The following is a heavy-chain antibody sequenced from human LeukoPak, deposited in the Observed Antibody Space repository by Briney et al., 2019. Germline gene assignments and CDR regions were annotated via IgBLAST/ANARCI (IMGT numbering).Heavy chain of an antibody. CDR1: GYIFSDYY. CDR3: ATEGNWSGGNRFDP. J-gene: IGHJ5*02. CDR2: INPNTGGT. V-gene: IGHV1-2*02. D-gene: IGHD1-1*01. Sequence: ASVKVSCKASGYIFSDYYIHWVRQAPGQGLEWMGWINPNTGGTNYAQKFQGRVTMTEDTSTDTAYMELSSLRSEDTAVYYCATEGNWSGGNRFDPWGQGTLVTVSS.